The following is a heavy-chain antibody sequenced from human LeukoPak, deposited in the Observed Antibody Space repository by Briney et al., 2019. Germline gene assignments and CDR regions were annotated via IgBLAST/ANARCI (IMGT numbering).Heavy chain of an antibody. D-gene: IGHD3-22*01. CDR3: ARNSDYYDYSPQSV. Sequence: GGSLRLSCAASGFTFSSYGMHWVRQAPGKGLEWVALIGHDGADKYYADSVKGRFLISRDNSKNMLFLQMNSLIIEDTAVYYCARNSDYYDYSPQSVWGQGTLVTVS. J-gene: IGHJ4*02. CDR1: GFTFSSYG. CDR2: IGHDGADK. V-gene: IGHV3-30*19.